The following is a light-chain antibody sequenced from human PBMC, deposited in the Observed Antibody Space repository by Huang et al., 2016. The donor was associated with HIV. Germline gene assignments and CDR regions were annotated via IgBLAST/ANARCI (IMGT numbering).Light chain of an antibody. CDR3: QQHDSWLA. Sequence: IVLTQSPATLSWYLGERVTLSCRASQSITNQLAWYQQRPGQAPRLLIYDASTRVAGVPDRFSGSGSGTDFTLTSSSLEPEDFALYYCQQHDSWLAFGGGTKVEV. V-gene: IGKV3-11*01. J-gene: IGKJ4*02. CDR1: QSITNQ. CDR2: DAS.